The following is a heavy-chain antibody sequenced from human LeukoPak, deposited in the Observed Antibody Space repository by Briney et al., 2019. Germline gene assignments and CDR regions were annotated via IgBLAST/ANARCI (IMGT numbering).Heavy chain of an antibody. J-gene: IGHJ6*03. D-gene: IGHD5-24*01. CDR2: IIPLFDSP. V-gene: IGHV1-69*06. Sequence: ASVKVSCKASGGIFTFGTAGVTWVRQASGQRVERLGGIIPLFDSPLYAPNFQGRLTITADRFSGVAYMDLSSLSSEDTAVYYCARAYIVNTNGDNVYYYMDVWGTGTTVTVSS. CDR1: GGIFTFGTAG. CDR3: ARAYIVNTNGDNVYYYMDV.